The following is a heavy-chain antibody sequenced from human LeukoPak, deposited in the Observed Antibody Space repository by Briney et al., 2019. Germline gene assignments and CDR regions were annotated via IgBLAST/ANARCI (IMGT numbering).Heavy chain of an antibody. J-gene: IGHJ4*02. CDR2: TSKDGSDT. V-gene: IGHV3-74*01. Sequence: GGSLRLSCAPSGFTFSDYWMHWVRQGPGKGPEWLSRTSKDGSDTFYADAAKGRFTASRDNAKNTVYLQVTNVRPDDTAVYYCARGGYSGSYYRFSWGQGTVVTVAS. CDR1: GFTFSDYW. CDR3: ARGGYSGSYYRFS. D-gene: IGHD6-25*01.